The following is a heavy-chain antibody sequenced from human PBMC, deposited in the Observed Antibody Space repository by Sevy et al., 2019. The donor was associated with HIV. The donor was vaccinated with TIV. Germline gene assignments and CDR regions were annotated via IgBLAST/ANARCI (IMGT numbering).Heavy chain of an antibody. Sequence: SETLSLTCTVSGGSISSYYWSWIPQPPGKGLEWIGYIYYSGSTNYNPSLKSRVTISVDTSKNQFSLKLSSVTAADTAVYYCARVIYYGSGSSYYYYYYMDVWGKGTTVTVSS. D-gene: IGHD3-10*01. CDR1: GGSISSYY. CDR2: IYYSGST. J-gene: IGHJ6*03. V-gene: IGHV4-59*01. CDR3: ARVIYYGSGSSYYYYYYMDV.